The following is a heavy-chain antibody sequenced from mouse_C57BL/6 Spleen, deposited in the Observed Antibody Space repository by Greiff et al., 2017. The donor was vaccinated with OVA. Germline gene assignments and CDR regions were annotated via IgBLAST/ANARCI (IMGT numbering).Heavy chain of an antibody. CDR3: AGYDYDDCDY. J-gene: IGHJ2*01. CDR2: IDPANGNT. V-gene: IGHV14-3*01. CDR1: GFNIKNSY. D-gene: IGHD2-4*01. Sequence: VQLKESVAELVRPGASVKLSCTASGFNIKNSYMHWVKQRPEQGLEWIGRIDPANGNTKYAPKFPGKATITADKASNTAYLQLSSLTSEDTAIYYCAGYDYDDCDYWGQGTTLTVSS.